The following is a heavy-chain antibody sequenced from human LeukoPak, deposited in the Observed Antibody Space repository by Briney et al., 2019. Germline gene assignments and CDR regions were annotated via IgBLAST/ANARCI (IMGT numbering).Heavy chain of an antibody. V-gene: IGHV3-30*02. CDR2: IRYDGSNK. J-gene: IGHJ4*02. CDR1: GFTFSSYG. D-gene: IGHD6-25*01. Sequence: GGSLRLSCAASGFTFSSYGMHWVRQAPGKGLEWVAFIRYDGSNKYYADSVKGRFTISRDNSKNTLYLQMNSLRAEDTAVYYCAKDHAPAIYSSAPPTPWWVYWGQGTLVTVSS. CDR3: AKDHAPAIYSSAPPTPWWVY.